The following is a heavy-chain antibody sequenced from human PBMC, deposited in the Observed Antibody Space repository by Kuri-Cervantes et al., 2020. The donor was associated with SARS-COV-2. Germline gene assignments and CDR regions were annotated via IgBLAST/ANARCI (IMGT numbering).Heavy chain of an antibody. J-gene: IGHJ6*04. CDR1: GFTFSSYS. D-gene: IGHD2-2*01. CDR2: ISSSSSTI. Sequence: GGSLRLSCAASGFTFSSYSRNWVRQAPGKGLGWVSYISSSSSTIYYADSVKGRFTISRDNAKNSLYLKMNSLRDEDTAVYYCASGYCSSTSCPPYYYYGMDVWGKGTTVTVSS. CDR3: ASGYCSSTSCPPYYYYGMDV. V-gene: IGHV3-48*02.